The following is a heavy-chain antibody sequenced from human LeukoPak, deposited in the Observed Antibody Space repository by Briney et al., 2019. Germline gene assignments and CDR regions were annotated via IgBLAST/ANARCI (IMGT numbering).Heavy chain of an antibody. CDR3: ARAQAESSGLDY. Sequence: GGSLRLSCAASGFTFSGYSMNWVRQAPGKGLEWVSSISSSSSYIYYADSVKGRFTISRDNAKNSLYLQMNSLRAEDTAVYYCARAQAESSGLDYWGQGTLVTVSS. CDR2: ISSSSSYI. D-gene: IGHD6-19*01. CDR1: GFTFSGYS. J-gene: IGHJ4*02. V-gene: IGHV3-21*01.